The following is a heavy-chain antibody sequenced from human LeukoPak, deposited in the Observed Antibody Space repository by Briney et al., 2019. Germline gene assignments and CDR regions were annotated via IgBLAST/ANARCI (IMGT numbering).Heavy chain of an antibody. CDR2: ISSSSSYI. CDR1: GFTFSSYA. J-gene: IGHJ6*02. Sequence: GGSLRLSCVASGFTFSSYAMSWVRQAPGKGLEWVSAISSSSSYIYYADSVKGRFTISRDNAKNSLYLQMNSLRAEDTAVYYCARASDFWSGYGMDVWGQGTTVTVSS. CDR3: ARASDFWSGYGMDV. D-gene: IGHD3-3*01. V-gene: IGHV3-21*01.